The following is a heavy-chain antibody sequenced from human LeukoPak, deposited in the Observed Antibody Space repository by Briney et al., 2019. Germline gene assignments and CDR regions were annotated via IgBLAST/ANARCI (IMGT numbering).Heavy chain of an antibody. CDR2: INPDSGGT. D-gene: IGHD1-26*01. CDR1: GYTLTGYY. Sequence: ASLKVSCKASGYTLTGYYIHWVRQAPGQGPEWMGWINPDSGGTKYAQNFQGRIIMTRDTSISTAYMELSTLKSDDTAVYYCARESRTTTTFDYWGQGTLVTVSS. J-gene: IGHJ4*02. CDR3: ARESRTTTTFDY. V-gene: IGHV1-2*02.